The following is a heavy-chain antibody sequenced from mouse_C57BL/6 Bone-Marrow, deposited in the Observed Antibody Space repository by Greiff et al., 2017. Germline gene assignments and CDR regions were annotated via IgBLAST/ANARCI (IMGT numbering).Heavy chain of an antibody. Sequence: VQLKESVAELVRPGASVKLSCTASGFNIKNTYMHWVKQRPEQGLEWIGRIDPANGNTKYAPKFQGKATITADPSSNTAYLQLSILTSEDTAIYYCASYSNPYYYAMDYWGQGTSGTVSS. CDR1: GFNIKNTY. CDR3: ASYSNPYYYAMDY. CDR2: IDPANGNT. J-gene: IGHJ4*01. D-gene: IGHD2-5*01. V-gene: IGHV14-3*01.